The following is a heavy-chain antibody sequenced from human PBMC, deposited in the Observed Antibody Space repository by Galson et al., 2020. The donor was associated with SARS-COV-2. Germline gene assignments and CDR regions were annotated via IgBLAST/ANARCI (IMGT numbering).Heavy chain of an antibody. J-gene: IGHJ4*02. CDR2: FDPEDGET. V-gene: IGHV1-24*01. CDR3: ATGERWSGYWPLFDY. D-gene: IGHD3-3*01. CDR1: GYTLTELS. Sequence: ASVKVSCKVSGYTLTELSMHWVRQAPGKGLEWMGGFDPEDGETIYAQKFQGRVTMTEDTSTDTAYMELSSLRSEDTAVYYCATGERWSGYWPLFDYWGQGTLVTVPS.